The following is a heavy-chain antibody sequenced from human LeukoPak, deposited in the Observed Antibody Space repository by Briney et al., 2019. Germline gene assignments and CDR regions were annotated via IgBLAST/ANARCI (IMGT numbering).Heavy chain of an antibody. Sequence: PGESLRLSCVASGFIFKKYWMNWVRQVPGRGLECLANIKEDGSETYYADSVKGRFTISRDNAKNSLYLQMNSLRAEDTALYYCAKDVYSSGTGYFDYWGQGTLVTVSS. J-gene: IGHJ4*02. CDR1: GFIFKKYW. CDR2: IKEDGSET. CDR3: AKDVYSSGTGYFDY. V-gene: IGHV3-7*03. D-gene: IGHD6-19*01.